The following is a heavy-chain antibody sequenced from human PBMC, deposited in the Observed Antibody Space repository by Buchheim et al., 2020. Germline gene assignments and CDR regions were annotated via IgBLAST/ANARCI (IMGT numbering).Heavy chain of an antibody. CDR3: ARLQRDSSGYYPFDY. CDR1: GGSFSGYY. V-gene: IGHV4-34*01. J-gene: IGHJ4*02. D-gene: IGHD3-22*01. CDR2: ISHSGGT. Sequence: QVQLQQWGAGLLKPSETLSLTCAVYGGSFSGYYWSWIRQPPGKGLEWVGEISHSGGTTYNPSLWSRVTISLDTSKNQFSLKLSSVTAADTAVYYCARLQRDSSGYYPFDYWGQGTL.